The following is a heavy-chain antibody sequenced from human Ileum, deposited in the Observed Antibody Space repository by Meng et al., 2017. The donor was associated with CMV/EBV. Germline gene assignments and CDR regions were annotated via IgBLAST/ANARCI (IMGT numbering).Heavy chain of an antibody. Sequence: ASVKVSCKASGYTFSNYDINWVRQATGQGLDWMGWMNPNSGNTGYAQKFQGRVTITRSTSISTAYMELSSLRADDTAVYYCARVPPYIYYEAFYDYGLDVWGQGTTVTVSS. CDR1: GYTFSNYD. J-gene: IGHJ6*02. V-gene: IGHV1-8*03. D-gene: IGHD3-3*01. CDR2: MNPNSGNT. CDR3: ARVPPYIYYEAFYDYGLDV.